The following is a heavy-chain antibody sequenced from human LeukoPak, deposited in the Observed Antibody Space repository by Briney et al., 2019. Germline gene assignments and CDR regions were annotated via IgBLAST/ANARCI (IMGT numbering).Heavy chain of an antibody. J-gene: IGHJ4*02. CDR3: VIGVGWQPDY. CDR2: IYKIGTT. CDR1: GGSTSSYY. V-gene: IGHV4-59*01. Sequence: SSETLSLTCTVSGGSTSSYYWSWIRQPPGKGLEWIGHIYKIGTTNYNPSLKSRLTISADTSKNQFSLKLRYVTAADTAVYYCVIGVGWQPDYWGQGALVTVSS. D-gene: IGHD2-15*01.